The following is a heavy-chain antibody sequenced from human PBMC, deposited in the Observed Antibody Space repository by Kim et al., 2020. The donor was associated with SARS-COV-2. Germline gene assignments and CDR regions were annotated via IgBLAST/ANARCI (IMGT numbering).Heavy chain of an antibody. D-gene: IGHD2-8*01. Sequence: SGPTLVKPTQTLTLTCTFSGFSLTTYEVAVGWIRQPPGKALEWLALVYWDDDKRYSPSLKSRLTITTNTSKNQVVLTMTNMDPEDTATYFCAHRRGGSCYSGVCYFDFWGQGTLVTVSS. V-gene: IGHV2-5*02. J-gene: IGHJ4*02. CDR2: VYWDDDK. CDR3: AHRRGGSCYSGVCYFDF. CDR1: GFSLTTYEVA.